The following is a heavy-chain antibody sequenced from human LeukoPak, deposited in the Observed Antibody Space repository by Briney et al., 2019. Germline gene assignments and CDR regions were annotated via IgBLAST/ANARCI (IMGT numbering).Heavy chain of an antibody. CDR1: GFTFSSYW. D-gene: IGHD6-13*01. J-gene: IGHJ4*02. V-gene: IGHV3-7*01. CDR2: MNQDGSVK. Sequence: GGSLRLSCAASGFTFSSYWMDWVRQAPGKGLEWVANMNQDGSVKHHADSVKGRFTISRDNAKNSLYLQMNSLRAEDTAVYYCARGTIAAPDTDYWGQGVLVTVSS. CDR3: ARGTIAAPDTDY.